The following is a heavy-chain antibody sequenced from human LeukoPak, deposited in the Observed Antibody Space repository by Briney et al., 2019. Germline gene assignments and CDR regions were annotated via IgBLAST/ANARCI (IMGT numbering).Heavy chain of an antibody. V-gene: IGHV4-61*05. CDR3: ARGAGTFDY. CDR2: IYYNGST. CDR1: GGSTSSSSYY. J-gene: IGHJ4*02. Sequence: PSETLSLTCTVSGGSTSSSSYYWGWIRQPPGKGLEWIGYIYYNGSTNYNPSLKSRVTISVDTSKNQFSLKLSSVTAADTAVYYCARGAGTFDYWGQGTLVTVSS. D-gene: IGHD6-19*01.